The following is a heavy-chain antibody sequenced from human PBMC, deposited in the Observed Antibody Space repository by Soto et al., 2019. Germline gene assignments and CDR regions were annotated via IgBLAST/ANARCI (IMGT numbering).Heavy chain of an antibody. Sequence: LKICCRAQGSRVTSYWDGWVRQMPGKGLEWMGIIYPGDSDTRYSPSFQGQVTISADKSISTAYLQWSSLKASDTAMYYCAAYSGSFYYGMDVWGQGTTVTVSS. J-gene: IGHJ6*02. CDR3: AAYSGSFYYGMDV. CDR2: IYPGDSDT. V-gene: IGHV5-51*01. CDR1: GSRVTSYW. D-gene: IGHD1-26*01.